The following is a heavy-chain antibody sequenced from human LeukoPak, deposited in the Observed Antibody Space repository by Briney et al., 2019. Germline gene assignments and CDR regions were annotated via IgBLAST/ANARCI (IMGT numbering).Heavy chain of an antibody. V-gene: IGHV4-39*07. D-gene: IGHD1-26*01. Sequence: SETLSLTCTVSGGSISSYYWSWIRQPPGKGLEWIGSIYYSGSTYYNPSLKSRVTISVDTSKNQFSLKLSSVAAADTAVYYCARDRSGSSRYFDYWGQGTLVTVSS. CDR1: GGSISSYY. CDR2: IYYSGST. J-gene: IGHJ4*02. CDR3: ARDRSGSSRYFDY.